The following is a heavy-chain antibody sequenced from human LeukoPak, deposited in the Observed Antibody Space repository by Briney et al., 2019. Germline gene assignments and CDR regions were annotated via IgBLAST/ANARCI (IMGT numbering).Heavy chain of an antibody. CDR2: ISGSGGST. D-gene: IGHD5-12*01. CDR1: GLTVSDNH. V-gene: IGHV3-23*01. Sequence: GGSLRLSCAAFGLTVSDNHMSWVRQAPGKGLEWVSAISGSGGSTYYADSVKGRFTISRDNAKNSLYLEMTNLRVEDTAVYYCARSGGYGWDYWGQGALVTVSS. J-gene: IGHJ4*02. CDR3: ARSGGYGWDY.